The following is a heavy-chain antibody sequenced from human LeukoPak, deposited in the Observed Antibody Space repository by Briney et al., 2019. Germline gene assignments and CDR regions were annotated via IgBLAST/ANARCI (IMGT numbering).Heavy chain of an antibody. J-gene: IGHJ4*02. CDR3: AKSYYGSGGKIDS. CDR1: GFTFSSYA. V-gene: IGHV3-23*01. D-gene: IGHD3-10*01. CDR2: ISGSGGST. Sequence: GGSLRLSCAASGFTFSSYAMSRVRQAPGKGLEWVSAISGSGGSTYYADSVKGRFTISRDDSKNTLYLQMNSLRAEDTAVYYCAKSYYGSGGKIDSWGQGTLVTVSS.